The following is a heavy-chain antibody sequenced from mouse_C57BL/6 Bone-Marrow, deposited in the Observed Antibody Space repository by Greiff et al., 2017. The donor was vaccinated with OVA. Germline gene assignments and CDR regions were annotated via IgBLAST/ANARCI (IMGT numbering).Heavy chain of an antibody. CDR3: ARFYYYGSSYYYCAMDY. CDR2: ISSGGSYT. V-gene: IGHV5-6*01. J-gene: IGHJ4*01. D-gene: IGHD1-1*01. CDR1: GFTFSSYG. Sequence: EVMLVESGGDLVKPGGPLKLSCAASGFTFSSYGMSWVRQTPDKRLEWVATISSGGSYTYYPDSVKGRFTISRDNAKNTLYLQMSSLKSEDTAMYYCARFYYYGSSYYYCAMDYWGQGTSVTVSS.